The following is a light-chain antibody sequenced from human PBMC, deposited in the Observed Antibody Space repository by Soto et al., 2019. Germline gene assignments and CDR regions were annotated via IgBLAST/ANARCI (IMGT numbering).Light chain of an antibody. CDR3: SSYAGINNVI. CDR2: EVT. CDR1: SSDVGAYDF. V-gene: IGLV2-8*01. J-gene: IGLJ2*01. Sequence: QSALTQPPSASGSPGQSVTISCTGTSSDVGAYDFVSWYHQQSCKAPKLLIFEVTKRPSGVPDLFSGSKSVNTASLTVSGLQAVDEGDYYCSSYAGINNVIFGAGTKLTV.